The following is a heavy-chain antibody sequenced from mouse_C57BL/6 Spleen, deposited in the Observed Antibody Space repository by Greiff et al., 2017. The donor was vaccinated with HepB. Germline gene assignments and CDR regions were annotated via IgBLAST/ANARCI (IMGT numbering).Heavy chain of an antibody. J-gene: IGHJ3*01. D-gene: IGHD4-1*01. Sequence: EVQGVESGGGLVKPGGSLKLSCAASGFTFSSYAMSWVRQTPEKRLEWVATISDGGSYTYYPDNVKGRFTISRDNAKNNLYLQMSHLKSEDTAMYYCAREGQTGTGAWFAYWGQGTLVTVSA. CDR3: AREGQTGTGAWFAY. CDR2: ISDGGSYT. CDR1: GFTFSSYA. V-gene: IGHV5-4*01.